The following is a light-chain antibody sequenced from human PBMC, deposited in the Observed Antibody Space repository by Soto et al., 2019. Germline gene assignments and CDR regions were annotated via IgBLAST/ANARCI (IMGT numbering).Light chain of an antibody. CDR2: EVS. V-gene: IGLV2-8*01. CDR3: SSYAGNKNVV. Sequence: QSVLTQPPSASGSPWQSVTISCTGTSSDVGGYNYVSWYQQHPGKAPKLMIYEVSKRPSGVPDRFSGPKSGNTASLTVSGLQAADEADYFCSSYAGNKNVVFGGGTRVTVL. CDR1: SSDVGGYNY. J-gene: IGLJ2*01.